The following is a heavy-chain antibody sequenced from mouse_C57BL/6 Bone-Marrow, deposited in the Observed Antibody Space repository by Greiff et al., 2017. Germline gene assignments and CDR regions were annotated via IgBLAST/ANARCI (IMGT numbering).Heavy chain of an antibody. CDR1: GFTFSSYG. J-gene: IGHJ2*01. Sequence: EVQRVESGGDLVKPGGSLKLSCAASGFTFSSYGMSWVRQTPDKRLEWVATISSGGSYTDYPDSVKGRFTISRDNAKNTLYLQMSSLKSEDTAMYYCARQWSYDGYYGYWGQGTTLTVSS. CDR2: ISSGGSYT. D-gene: IGHD2-3*01. V-gene: IGHV5-6*01. CDR3: ARQWSYDGYYGY.